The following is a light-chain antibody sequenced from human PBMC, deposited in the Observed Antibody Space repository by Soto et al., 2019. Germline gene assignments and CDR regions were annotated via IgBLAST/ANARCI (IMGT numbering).Light chain of an antibody. V-gene: IGKV4-1*01. CDR2: WAS. CDR3: QQYYSIPWT. CDR1: QNVLYNSH. J-gene: IGKJ1*01. Sequence: DIVMTQSPDSLAVSLGERATINRKSSQNVLYNSHLAWYQQKPGQPPRLLIYWASTRESGVPDRFSGSGSGTDFTLTISSLQAEDVAVYYCQQYYSIPWTFGQGTKVEIK.